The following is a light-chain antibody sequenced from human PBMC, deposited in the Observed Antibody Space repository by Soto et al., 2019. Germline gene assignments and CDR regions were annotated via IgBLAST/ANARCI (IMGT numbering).Light chain of an antibody. CDR3: QHYGGMWT. V-gene: IGKV1-5*01. J-gene: IGKJ1*01. CDR1: QSITNR. CDR2: DAS. Sequence: DIQMTQSPSTLSASVGDRITITCRASQSITNRLAWYQQKTGKAPKVLIYDASNLEYGVPSRFSGSGFGTEFILTISSLQSDDFATYYCQHYGGMWTFGQGTKVDIK.